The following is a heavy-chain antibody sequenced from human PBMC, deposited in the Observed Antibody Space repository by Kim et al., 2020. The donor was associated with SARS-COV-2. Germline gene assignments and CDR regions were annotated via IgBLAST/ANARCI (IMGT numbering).Heavy chain of an antibody. CDR1: GDSVSSNSAA. V-gene: IGHV6-1*01. J-gene: IGHJ5*02. CDR3: TRAGSGTPHERRFDP. D-gene: IGHD1-1*01. Sequence: SQTLSLTCAISGDSVSSNSAAWNWIRQSPSRGLEWLGRTYYRSKWYNEYALSLKSRITINPDTSKNQFSLQLSSVTPEDTAMYYCTRAGSGTPHERRFDPWGQGTLVTVSS. CDR2: TYYRSKWYN.